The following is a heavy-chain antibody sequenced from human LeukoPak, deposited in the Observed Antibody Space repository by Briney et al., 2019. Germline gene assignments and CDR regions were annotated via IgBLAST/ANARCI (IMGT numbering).Heavy chain of an antibody. D-gene: IGHD4-23*01. CDR1: GFNFNIYG. J-gene: IGHJ4*02. Sequence: GGSLRLSCAASGFNFNIYGMQWVRQAPDKGLEWVTYISYNGGKIHCSDSVKGRFTISRDNSKNTLYLQMNSLRPEDTAVYYCAKVAGNISYFDYWGQGALVTVSS. V-gene: IGHV3-30*02. CDR2: ISYNGGKI. CDR3: AKVAGNISYFDY.